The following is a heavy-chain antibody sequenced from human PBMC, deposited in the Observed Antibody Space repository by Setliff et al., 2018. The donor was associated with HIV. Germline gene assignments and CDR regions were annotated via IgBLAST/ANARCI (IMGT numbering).Heavy chain of an antibody. CDR1: GGSISTSRYY. J-gene: IGHJ4*02. Sequence: SETLSLTCTVSGGSISTSRYYWGWIRQPPGKGLEWIGYIYYSGSTNYNPSLKSRVTISVDTSKNQFSLKLSSVTAADTAVYYCARDRRRGLFGELSLGFDYWGQGTLVTVSS. D-gene: IGHD3-10*01. V-gene: IGHV4-61*01. CDR3: ARDRRRGLFGELSLGFDY. CDR2: IYYSGST.